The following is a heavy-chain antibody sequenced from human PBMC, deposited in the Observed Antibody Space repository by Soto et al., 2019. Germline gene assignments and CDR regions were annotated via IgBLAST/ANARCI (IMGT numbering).Heavy chain of an antibody. D-gene: IGHD5-12*01. CDR1: GGSISSYY. Sequence: PSETLSLTCTVSGGSISSYYWSWIRQPPGKGLEWIGEINHRGSTNYNPSLKSRVTISVDTSKNQFSLKLSSVTAADTAVYYCARTLRSGYSGYVYGYYYGMDVWGQGTTVTVSS. CDR3: ARTLRSGYSGYVYGYYYGMDV. J-gene: IGHJ6*02. CDR2: INHRGST. V-gene: IGHV4-34*01.